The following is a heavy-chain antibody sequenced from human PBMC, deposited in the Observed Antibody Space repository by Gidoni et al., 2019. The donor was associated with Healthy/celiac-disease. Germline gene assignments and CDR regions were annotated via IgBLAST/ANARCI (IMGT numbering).Heavy chain of an antibody. CDR3: VKVPYYEAGTPDY. V-gene: IGHV3-64D*06. CDR1: GFTFSSYA. D-gene: IGHD6-19*01. J-gene: IGHJ4*02. Sequence: EVQLVESGGGLVQPGGSLRLSCSASGFTFSSYAMHWVRQAPGKGLEYVSAISSNGGSTYYADSVKGRFTITRDNSKNTLYLQMSSLRAEDTAVYYCVKVPYYEAGTPDYWGQGTLVTVSS. CDR2: ISSNGGST.